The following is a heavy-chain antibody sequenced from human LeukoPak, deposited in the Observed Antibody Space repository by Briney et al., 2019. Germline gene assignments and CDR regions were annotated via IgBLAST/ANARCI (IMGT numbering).Heavy chain of an antibody. CDR3: ARRGSILTGYYYYYYGMDV. Sequence: ASVKVSCKASGYTFTSYDINWVRQATGQGHEWMGWMNPNSGNTGYAQKFQGRVTMTRNTSISTAYMELSSLRSEDTAVYYCARRGSILTGYYYYYYGMDVWGQGTTVTVSS. CDR1: GYTFTSYD. CDR2: MNPNSGNT. J-gene: IGHJ6*02. V-gene: IGHV1-8*01. D-gene: IGHD3-9*01.